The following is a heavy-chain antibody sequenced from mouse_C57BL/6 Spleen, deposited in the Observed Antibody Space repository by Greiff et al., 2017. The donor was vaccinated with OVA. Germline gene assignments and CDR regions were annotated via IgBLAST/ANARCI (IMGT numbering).Heavy chain of an antibody. CDR3: EREGGITTGYFDV. J-gene: IGHJ1*03. V-gene: IGHV1-64*01. D-gene: IGHD1-1*01. CDR2: IHPNSGST. Sequence: VQLQQPGAELVKPGASVKLSCKASGYTFTSYWMHWVKQRPGQGLEWIGMIHPNSGSTNYNEKFKSKATLTVDKSYSTAYMQLSSLTSEDSAVYYCEREGGITTGYFDVWGTGTTVTVSS. CDR1: GYTFTSYW.